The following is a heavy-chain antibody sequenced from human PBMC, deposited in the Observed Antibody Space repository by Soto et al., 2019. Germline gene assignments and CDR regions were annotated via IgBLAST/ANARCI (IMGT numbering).Heavy chain of an antibody. J-gene: IGHJ5*02. V-gene: IGHV1-58*01. CDR2: IVVGSGNT. CDR1: GYTFTSSA. D-gene: IGHD6-13*01. Sequence: ASVKVSCKASGYTFTSSAVQWVRQARGQRLEWIGWIVVGSGNTNYAQKFQERVTITRDMSTSTAYMELSSLRSEDTAVYYCAADSSSWLFDPWGQGTLVTVSS. CDR3: AADSSSWLFDP.